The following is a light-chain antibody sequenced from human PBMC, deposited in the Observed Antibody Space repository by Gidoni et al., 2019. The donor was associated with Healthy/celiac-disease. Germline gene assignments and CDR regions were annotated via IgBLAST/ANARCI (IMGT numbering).Light chain of an antibody. CDR1: SSHIGAGYD. Sequence: QSELTQPPSVSGAPGQRVTISCTGRSSHIGAGYDVPWYQPLPGPAPTLLIYGTSNRPSGVPDRFSGSKSGTSASLAITGLQAEDEADYYCQSYDSSLSGVVFGGGTKLTVL. J-gene: IGLJ2*01. CDR2: GTS. V-gene: IGLV1-40*01. CDR3: QSYDSSLSGVV.